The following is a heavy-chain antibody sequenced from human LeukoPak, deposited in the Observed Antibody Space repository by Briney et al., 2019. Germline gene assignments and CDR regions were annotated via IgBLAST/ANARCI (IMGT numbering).Heavy chain of an antibody. V-gene: IGHV1-8*03. CDR3: ARVGGGNGETFDY. D-gene: IGHD4-23*01. CDR1: GYTFTDYY. J-gene: IGHJ4*02. CDR2: MNPNSGNT. Sequence: GASVKVSCKASGYTFTDYYMHWVRQATGQGLEWMGWMNPNSGNTGYAQKFQGRVTITRNTSISTAYMELSSLRSEDTAVYYCARVGGGNGETFDYWGQGTLVTVSS.